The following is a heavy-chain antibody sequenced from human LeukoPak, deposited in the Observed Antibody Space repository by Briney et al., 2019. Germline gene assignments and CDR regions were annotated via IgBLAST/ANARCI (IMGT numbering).Heavy chain of an antibody. V-gene: IGHV3-30*04. CDR3: ARGIPPRRNYDSNGYYSYYFDY. Sequence: GGSLRLSCAASGFTFSSYAMHWVRQAPGKGLEWVAVISYDGSNKYYADSVKGRFTISRDNSKNTLYLQMNSLRSDDTAVYYCARGIPPRRNYDSNGYYSYYFDYWGQGTLVTVSS. CDR2: ISYDGSNK. J-gene: IGHJ4*02. CDR1: GFTFSSYA. D-gene: IGHD3-22*01.